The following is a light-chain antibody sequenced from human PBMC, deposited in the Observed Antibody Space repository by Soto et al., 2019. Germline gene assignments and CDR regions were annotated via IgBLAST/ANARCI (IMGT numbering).Light chain of an antibody. CDR3: MQALETPVE. V-gene: IGKV2-28*01. CDR2: LGS. CDR1: QSLLNSDGNNY. Sequence: DIVMTQSPLSLPVTPGEPASISCRSSQSLLNSDGNNYLDWYLQKPGQSPQLLIHLGSNRASGVPDRFSGSGSGTDFTLKISRVEAEDVGVYYCMQALETPVEFGQGTKVDI. J-gene: IGKJ1*01.